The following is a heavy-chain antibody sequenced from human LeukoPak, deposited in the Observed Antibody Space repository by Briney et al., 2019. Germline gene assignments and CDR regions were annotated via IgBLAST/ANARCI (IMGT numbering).Heavy chain of an antibody. V-gene: IGHV4-39*07. CDR1: GGSISSSSYY. J-gene: IGHJ4*02. Sequence: SETLSLTCTVSGGSISSSSYYWGWIRQPPGKGLEWIGSIYYSGSTNYNPSLKSRVTISVDKSKNQFSLKLSSVTAADTAVYYCARSTAPYSSGSFDYWGQGTLVTVSS. CDR3: ARSTAPYSSGSFDY. D-gene: IGHD6-19*01. CDR2: IYYSGST.